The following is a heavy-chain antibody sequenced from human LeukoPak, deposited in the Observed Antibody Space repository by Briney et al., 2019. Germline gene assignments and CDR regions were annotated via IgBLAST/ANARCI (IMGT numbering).Heavy chain of an antibody. V-gene: IGHV3-53*01. J-gene: IGHJ6*03. CDR1: GFTVSSNY. CDR3: ARVLQYSYGYLSGYYYYMDV. Sequence: GGSLRLSCAASGFTVSSNYMSWVRQAPGKGLEWVSVIYSGGSTYYADSVKGRFTISRDNSKNTLYLQMNSLRAENTAVYYCARVLQYSYGYLSGYYYYMDVWGKGTTVTISS. D-gene: IGHD5-18*01. CDR2: IYSGGST.